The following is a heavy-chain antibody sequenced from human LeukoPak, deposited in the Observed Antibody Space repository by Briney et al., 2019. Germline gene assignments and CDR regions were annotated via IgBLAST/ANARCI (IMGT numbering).Heavy chain of an antibody. CDR1: GFTLSNHW. J-gene: IGHJ4*02. V-gene: IGHV3-74*01. CDR3: ARDSFDDFWSGYYYD. D-gene: IGHD3-3*01. CDR2: ISGDEIWT. Sequence: GGSLRLSCAASGFTLSNHWVHWVRQAPGKGLVWVSRISGDEIWTSYADSVKGRFIISRDNAKDTLYLQMNSLRAEDTAVYYCARDSFDDFWSGYYYDWGQGTLVTVSS.